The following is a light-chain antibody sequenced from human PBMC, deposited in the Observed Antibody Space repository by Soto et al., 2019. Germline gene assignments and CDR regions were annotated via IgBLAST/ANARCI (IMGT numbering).Light chain of an antibody. V-gene: IGLV1-40*01. Sequence: QAVVTQPPSVSGAPGQRVTISCTGSSSNIGAGYDVHWYQQLPGTAPKLLIYGNSNRPSGVPDRFSGSKSGTSASLAITGLQAEDEAYYYCQSYDSSLSAFYVFGTGTKLTVL. CDR1: SSNIGAGYD. CDR2: GNS. CDR3: QSYDSSLSAFYV. J-gene: IGLJ1*01.